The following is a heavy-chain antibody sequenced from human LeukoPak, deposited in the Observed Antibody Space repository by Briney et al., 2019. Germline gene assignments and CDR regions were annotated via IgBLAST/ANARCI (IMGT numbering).Heavy chain of an antibody. CDR1: GYTFTGYY. J-gene: IGHJ4*02. CDR2: INPNSGGT. CDR3: ARDQTPYYYGSGSYSLDY. V-gene: IGHV1-2*02. Sequence: ASVKVSCKAYGYTFTGYYMHWVRQAPGQGLEWMGWINPNSGGTNYAQKFQGRVTMTTDTSTSTAYMELRSLRSDDTAVYYCARDQTPYYYGSGSYSLDYWGQGTLVTVSS. D-gene: IGHD3-10*01.